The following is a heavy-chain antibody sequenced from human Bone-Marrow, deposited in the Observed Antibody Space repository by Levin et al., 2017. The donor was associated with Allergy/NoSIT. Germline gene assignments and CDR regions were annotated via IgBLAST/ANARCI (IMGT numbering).Heavy chain of an antibody. J-gene: IGHJ4*02. V-gene: IGHV5-51*01. CDR3: ARLRPDDYDYWSGYYGTSLFDY. CDR2: IYPSDSDS. Sequence: GESLKISCKVSGYNFYTFWIGWVRQKPGKGLEWMGIIYPSDSDSRYNPSFQGHVTFSVDKATSTAYLRWNSLTTSDSAMYFCARLRPDDYDYWSGYYGTSLFDYWGQGTQGTVSS. D-gene: IGHD3-3*01. CDR1: GYNFYTFW.